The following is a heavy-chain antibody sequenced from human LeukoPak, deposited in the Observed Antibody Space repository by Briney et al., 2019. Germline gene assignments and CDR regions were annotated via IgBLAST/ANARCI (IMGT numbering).Heavy chain of an antibody. CDR1: GDSVSSNSAA. CDR2: TYYRSKWFN. CDR3: ARVEVAGAYWFDP. D-gene: IGHD6-19*01. Sequence: SRTLSLTCAISGDSVSSNSAAWNWIRQSPSRGLEWLGRTYYRSKWFNDYAISVKSRIAINPDTTKNQLSLQLNSVTPEDTAVYYCARVEVAGAYWFDPWGQGTLVTVSS. J-gene: IGHJ5*02. V-gene: IGHV6-1*01.